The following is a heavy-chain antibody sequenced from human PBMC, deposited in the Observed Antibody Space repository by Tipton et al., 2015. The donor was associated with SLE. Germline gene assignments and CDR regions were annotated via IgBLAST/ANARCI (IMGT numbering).Heavy chain of an antibody. CDR3: EFRLRYLDY. J-gene: IGHJ4*02. CDR2: IIPIFDTA. CDR1: GGTFSSFA. V-gene: IGHV1-69*01. D-gene: IGHD3-9*01. Sequence: QLVQSGAEEKKPGSSVKVSCKASGGTFSSFAISWVRQAPGQGLEWMGGIIPIFDTANYTQKFQGRVTITADESTSTAYMELSSLRSEDTAVYYCEFRLRYLDYWGQGTLVTVSS.